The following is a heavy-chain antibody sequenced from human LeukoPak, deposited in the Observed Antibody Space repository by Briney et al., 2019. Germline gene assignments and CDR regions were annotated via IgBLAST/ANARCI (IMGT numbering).Heavy chain of an antibody. CDR3: ARGAGWWGS. V-gene: IGHV4-59*01. CDR2: INYSGST. CDR1: GVSTSPFY. D-gene: IGHD2-15*01. Sequence: PSETLSLTCTVSGVSTSPFYWSWIRQSPGKGLEWLAYINYSGSTNYNPSLRSRVTISLDASKNQFSLKLTSVTAADTAVYYCARGAGWWGSWGQGTLVTVSS. J-gene: IGHJ5*02.